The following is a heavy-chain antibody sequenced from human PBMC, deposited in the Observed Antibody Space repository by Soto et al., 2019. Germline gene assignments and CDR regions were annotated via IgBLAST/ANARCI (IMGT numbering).Heavy chain of an antibody. J-gene: IGHJ4*02. CDR1: GFTFNSYA. D-gene: IGHD3-9*01. CDR2: ISGSSSNI. CDR3: ARAPYYDILTGYSYTDEKLNLDY. V-gene: IGHV3-21*01. Sequence: PGGSLRLSCATSGFTFNSYAMSWVRQAPGKGLEWISSISGSSSNIDYADSVKGRFTISRDNAKNSLYLQMNSLRAEDTAVYYCARAPYYDILTGYSYTDEKLNLDYWGQGTLVTVSS.